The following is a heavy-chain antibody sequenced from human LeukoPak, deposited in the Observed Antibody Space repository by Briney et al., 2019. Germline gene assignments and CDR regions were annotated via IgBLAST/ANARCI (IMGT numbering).Heavy chain of an antibody. D-gene: IGHD6-19*01. CDR3: AKALRQQWLEPEDHDAFDI. CDR1: GFTFSSYS. J-gene: IGHJ3*02. Sequence: EGSLRLSCAASGFTFSSYSMNWVRKAPGKGLEWVSSISSSSSYIYYADSVKGRFTISRDNAKNTLYLQMNSLRAEDTAVYYCAKALRQQWLEPEDHDAFDIWGQGTMVTVSS. CDR2: ISSSSSYI. V-gene: IGHV3-21*04.